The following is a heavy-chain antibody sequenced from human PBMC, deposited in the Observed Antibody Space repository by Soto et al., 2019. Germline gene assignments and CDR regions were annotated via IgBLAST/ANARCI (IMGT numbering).Heavy chain of an antibody. CDR3: AKDRASPFDY. J-gene: IGHJ4*02. CDR1: GFTVSSYA. Sequence: GGSQRLACAASGFTVSSYAMSWVRQAPGKGLEWVSAISGSGGSTYYADSVKGRFTISRDNSKNTLYLQMNSLRAEDTAVYYCAKDRASPFDYWGQGTLVTVSS. CDR2: ISGSGGST. V-gene: IGHV3-23*01.